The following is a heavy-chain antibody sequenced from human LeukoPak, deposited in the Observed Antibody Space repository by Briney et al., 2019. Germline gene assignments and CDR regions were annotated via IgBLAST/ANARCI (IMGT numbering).Heavy chain of an antibody. CDR1: GGSISSGDYY. V-gene: IGHV4-30-4*01. J-gene: IGHJ4*02. Sequence: SETLSLTCTVSGGSISSGDYYWSWIRQRPGKGLEWIGYIYYSGSTCYNPSLKSRVTISVDTSKNQFSLKLSSVTAADTAVYYCARAASLGFGELLDYWGQGTLVTVSS. CDR3: ARAASLGFGELLDY. D-gene: IGHD3-10*01. CDR2: IYYSGST.